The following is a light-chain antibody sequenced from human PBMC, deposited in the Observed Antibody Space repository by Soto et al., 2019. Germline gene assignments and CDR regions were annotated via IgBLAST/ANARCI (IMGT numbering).Light chain of an antibody. Sequence: DIQMTQSPSTLSASVGDRVTITCRASQSINSWLAWYQQKPGKAPKLLIYKASSLESGVPSRFSGSGSGTEFTLTISSLQPEDFATYYCQQYNSYSFTFGPGNKVDIK. CDR1: QSINSW. V-gene: IGKV1-5*03. J-gene: IGKJ3*01. CDR2: KAS. CDR3: QQYNSYSFT.